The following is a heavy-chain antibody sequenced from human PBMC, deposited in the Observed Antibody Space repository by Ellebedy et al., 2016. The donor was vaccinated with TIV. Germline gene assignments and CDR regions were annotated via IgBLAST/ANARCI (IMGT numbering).Heavy chain of an antibody. CDR2: ISAYNGNT. J-gene: IGHJ4*02. V-gene: IGHV1-18*01. Sequence: ASVKVSCKASGYTFTSYGISWVRQAPGQGLEWMGWISAYNGNTNYAQKLQGRVTMTTDTSTSTAYMELRSLRSDDTAVYYCARGPGRWIQLWWTDYWGQGTLVTVSS. CDR1: GYTFTSYG. D-gene: IGHD5-18*01. CDR3: ARGPGRWIQLWWTDY.